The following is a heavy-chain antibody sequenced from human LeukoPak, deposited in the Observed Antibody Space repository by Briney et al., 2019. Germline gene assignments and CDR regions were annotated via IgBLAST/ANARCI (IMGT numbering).Heavy chain of an antibody. CDR1: GFTVSNSY. CDR2: LYSGGGA. J-gene: IGHJ4*02. CDR3: VGQTHKDY. Sequence: EGSLRLSCAASGFTVSNSYMSWVRQAPGKGLEWVSVLYSGGGAYYTDSVRGRFTISRDSSKNTLYLQMNSLRADNTAVYYCVGQTHKDYWGQGTLVTVSS. V-gene: IGHV3-53*01.